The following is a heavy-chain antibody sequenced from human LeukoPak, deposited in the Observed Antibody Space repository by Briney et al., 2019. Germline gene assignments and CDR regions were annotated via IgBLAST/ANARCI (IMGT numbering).Heavy chain of an antibody. CDR1: GGTFSSYA. CDR3: ARGARSYYDYVWGSYRYMVY. J-gene: IGHJ4*02. CDR2: IIPIFGTA. D-gene: IGHD3-16*02. Sequence: GASVKVSCKASGGTFSSYAISWVRQAPGQGLEWMGGIIPIFGTANYAQKFQGRVTITADESTSTAYMELSSLRSEDTAVYYCARGARSYYDYVWGSYRYMVYWGQGTLVTVSS. V-gene: IGHV1-69*13.